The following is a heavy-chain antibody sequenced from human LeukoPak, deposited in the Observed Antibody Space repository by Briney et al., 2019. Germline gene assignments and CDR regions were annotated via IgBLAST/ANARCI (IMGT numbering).Heavy chain of an antibody. Sequence: GGSLRLSCAASGFTFNTYTMNWVRQAPGKGLEWVSYISGSSGIIDYADSVRGRFTISRDNAKNSLYLQMNSLRAEDTAVYYCARGSIYYESSGQVPFDYWGQGTLVTVSS. CDR3: ARGSIYYESSGQVPFDY. D-gene: IGHD3-22*01. J-gene: IGHJ4*02. CDR1: GFTFNTYT. CDR2: ISGSSGII. V-gene: IGHV3-48*01.